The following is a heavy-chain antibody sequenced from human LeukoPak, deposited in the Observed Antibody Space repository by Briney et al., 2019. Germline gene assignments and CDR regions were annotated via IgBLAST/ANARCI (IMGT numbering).Heavy chain of an antibody. CDR2: IYSSGYT. CDR1: GFSVSSKY. J-gene: IGHJ6*03. Sequence: GGSLRLSCAAPGFSVSSKYMTWVRQAPGKGLEWVSVIYSSGYTYYGDSVKGRFTISRDNSKNTVYLQMSSLRGDDTAVYYCARVTTTVATNFYYYMDVWGKGTTVTVSS. CDR3: ARVTTTVATNFYYYMDV. D-gene: IGHD4-11*01. V-gene: IGHV3-66*02.